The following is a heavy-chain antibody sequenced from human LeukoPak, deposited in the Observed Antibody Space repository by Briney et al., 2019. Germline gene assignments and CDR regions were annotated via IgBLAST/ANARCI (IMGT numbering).Heavy chain of an antibody. CDR2: INAGNGNT. J-gene: IGHJ4*02. CDR3: ARGTSVLRFLESLSDFDY. V-gene: IGHV1-3*01. Sequence: ALVKVSCKASGYTFTSYAMDWVRQAPGQRLEWMGWINAGNGNTKYSQKFQGRVTITRDTSASTAYMELSSLRSEDTAVYYCARGTSVLRFLESLSDFDYWGQGTLVTVSS. D-gene: IGHD3-3*01. CDR1: GYTFTSYA.